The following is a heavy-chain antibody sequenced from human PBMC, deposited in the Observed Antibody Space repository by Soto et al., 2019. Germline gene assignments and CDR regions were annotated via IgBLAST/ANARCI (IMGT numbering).Heavy chain of an antibody. Sequence: SETLSLTCTVSGGSISSSSYYWGWIRQPPGKGLEWIGSIYYSGSTYYNPSLKSRVTISVDTSKNQFSLKLSSVTAADTAVYYCASTMVRGVIAYYYYGMDVWGQGTTVTVSS. J-gene: IGHJ6*02. V-gene: IGHV4-39*01. CDR1: GGSISSSSYY. D-gene: IGHD3-10*01. CDR3: ASTMVRGVIAYYYYGMDV. CDR2: IYYSGST.